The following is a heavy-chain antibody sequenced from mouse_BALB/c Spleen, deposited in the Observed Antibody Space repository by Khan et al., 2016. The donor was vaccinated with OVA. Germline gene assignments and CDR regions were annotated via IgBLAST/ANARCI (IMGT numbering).Heavy chain of an antibody. D-gene: IGHD2-10*01. Sequence: VQLQESGPGLVAPSQSLSITCTISGFSLTNYGVHWVRQPPGKGLEWLVLMWSHGSTTYNSALKSRLTISKDNSKSQVFLKMNSLQTDDTAMYFCARQPYYHYNVMDYWGQGTSVTVSS. J-gene: IGHJ4*01. V-gene: IGHV2-6-1*01. CDR2: MWSHGST. CDR1: GFSLTNYG. CDR3: ARQPYYHYNVMDY.